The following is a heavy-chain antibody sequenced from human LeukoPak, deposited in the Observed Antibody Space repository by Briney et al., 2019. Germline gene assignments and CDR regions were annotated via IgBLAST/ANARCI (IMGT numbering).Heavy chain of an antibody. J-gene: IGHJ4*02. D-gene: IGHD6-13*01. V-gene: IGHV4-38-2*01. CDR2: IYRSGST. CDR3: ARGYSRFSCRSDFDY. Sequence: SETLSLTCAVSGYSISSGYYWGRIRPPPGKGLEWIGSIYRSGSTYYTPSVKSRVIISVATSKNQFSLKLSSVTAADTAVYYCARGYSRFSCRSDFDYWGQGTLVTVSS. CDR1: GYSISSGYY.